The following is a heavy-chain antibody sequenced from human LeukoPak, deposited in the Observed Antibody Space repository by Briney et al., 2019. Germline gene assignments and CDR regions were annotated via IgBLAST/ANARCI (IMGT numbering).Heavy chain of an antibody. J-gene: IGHJ4*02. CDR2: IRYDGSNK. V-gene: IGHV3-30*02. Sequence: PGGSLRLSCAASGFTFSSYGMHWVSQAPGKGLEWVAFIRYDGSNKYYADSVKGRFTISRDNSKNTLYLQMNSLRAEYTAVYYCAKDKYSPFDYWGQGTLVTVSS. D-gene: IGHD5-18*01. CDR1: GFTFSSYG. CDR3: AKDKYSPFDY.